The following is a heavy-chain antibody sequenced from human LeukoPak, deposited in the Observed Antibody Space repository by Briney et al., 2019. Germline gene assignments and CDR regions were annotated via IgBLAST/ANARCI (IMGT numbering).Heavy chain of an antibody. D-gene: IGHD6-19*01. CDR2: IYYSGST. CDR1: GGSISSNAYY. CDR3: ARAIGAVAGTFDY. Sequence: PSETLSLTCTVSGGSISSNAYYWGWIRQPPGKGLEWIGNIYYSGSTYYNPSLKSRVTISLDTSKKQFSLKLRSVTAADTAVYYCARAIGAVAGTFDYWGQGTLVTVSS. V-gene: IGHV4-39*07. J-gene: IGHJ4*02.